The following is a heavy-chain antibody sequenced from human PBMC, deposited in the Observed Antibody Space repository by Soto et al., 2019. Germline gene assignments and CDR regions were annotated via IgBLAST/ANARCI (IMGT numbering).Heavy chain of an antibody. CDR1: GFTVSNYA. D-gene: IGHD4-17*01. CDR3: ARDPSTEFDY. J-gene: IGHJ4*02. Sequence: QVQLVESGGGVVQPGRSLRLSCVVSGFTVSNYAMHWVRQAPGKGLEWVAVISFDGSSKYYAPSVKGRFTISRDNSKNTLYLQMNSLRPEDTAVYFCARDPSTEFDYWGQGTLVTVSS. CDR2: ISFDGSSK. V-gene: IGHV3-30-3*01.